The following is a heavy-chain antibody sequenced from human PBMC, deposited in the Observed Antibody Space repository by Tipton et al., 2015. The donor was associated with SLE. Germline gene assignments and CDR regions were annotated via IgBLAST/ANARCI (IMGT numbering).Heavy chain of an antibody. CDR2: ISYDASNK. D-gene: IGHD3-22*01. V-gene: IGHV3-30*19. J-gene: IGHJ6*02. CDR3: ARELLPLYGMDV. Sequence: SLRLSCAASGFTFSNYDIHWVRRAPGKGLEWVAVISYDASNKNYAESVKGRFTISRDNHKNTLYLQMDSLRDEDTAVYYCARELLPLYGMDVWGQGTTVTVSS. CDR1: GFTFSNYD.